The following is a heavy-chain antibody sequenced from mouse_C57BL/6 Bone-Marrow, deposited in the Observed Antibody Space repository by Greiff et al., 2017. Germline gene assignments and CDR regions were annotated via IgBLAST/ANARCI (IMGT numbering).Heavy chain of an antibody. D-gene: IGHD4-1*01. V-gene: IGHV1-55*01. Sequence: QVQLQQPGAELVKPGASVKMSCKASGYTFTRYWITWVTQRPGQGLEWIGDIYPTSGRTNYNEKFKSKAILTVDTSSNTAYMQLSSLTSEDSAVFYCARSGPLGRSFDYWGQGTTLTVSS. CDR1: GYTFTRYW. CDR3: ARSGPLGRSFDY. J-gene: IGHJ2*01. CDR2: IYPTSGRT.